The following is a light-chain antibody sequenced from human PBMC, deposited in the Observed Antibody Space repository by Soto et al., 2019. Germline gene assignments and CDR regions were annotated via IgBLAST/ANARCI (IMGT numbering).Light chain of an antibody. V-gene: IGKV1-5*01. Sequence: DIQMTQSPSTLSASVGDRVTITCRASQSITRWLAWYQQAPGKAPKLLHFDASSLEGGVPSRFSGSGSGTEFTLTISSLQPDDFANYYSQQYSDYYSFAQGTKLEI. CDR3: QQYSDYYS. CDR2: DAS. J-gene: IGKJ2*03. CDR1: QSITRW.